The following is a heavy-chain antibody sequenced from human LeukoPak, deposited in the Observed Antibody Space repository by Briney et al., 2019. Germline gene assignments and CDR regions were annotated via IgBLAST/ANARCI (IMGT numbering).Heavy chain of an antibody. CDR3: ASTLTYYYGSESYYIDC. CDR2: IFYSGST. CDR1: GGSISSYY. Sequence: SETLSLTCTVSGGSISSYYWGWIRQPPGRGLEWIGSIFYSGSTYYNPSIKSRVTISVDTSKNQFSLKLRSVTAADTAVYYCASTLTYYYGSESYYIDCWGQGTLVTVSS. J-gene: IGHJ4*02. D-gene: IGHD3-10*01. V-gene: IGHV4-39*01.